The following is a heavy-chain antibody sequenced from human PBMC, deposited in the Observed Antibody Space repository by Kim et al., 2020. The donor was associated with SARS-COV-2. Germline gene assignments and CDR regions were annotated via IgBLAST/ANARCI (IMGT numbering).Heavy chain of an antibody. D-gene: IGHD6-13*01. CDR2: IWYDGSNK. V-gene: IGHV3-33*01. CDR1: GFTFSTYG. Sequence: GGSLRLSCAASGFTFSTYGMHWVRQAPGKGLEWVAVIWYDGSNKYYADSVKGRFTISRDNSKSTLYLQMNSLRAEDTAVYYCARSGSSGSQNLYGMDVWGQGTTVTVSS. J-gene: IGHJ6*02. CDR3: ARSGSSGSQNLYGMDV.